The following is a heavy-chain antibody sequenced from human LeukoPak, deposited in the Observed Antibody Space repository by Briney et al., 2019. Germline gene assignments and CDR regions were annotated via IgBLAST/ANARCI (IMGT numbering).Heavy chain of an antibody. D-gene: IGHD2-21*02. J-gene: IGHJ3*02. CDR2: MNPNSGNT. CDR3: ARTRLRSYLAYCGGDCYSGDAFDI. V-gene: IGHV1-8*01. Sequence: ASVKVSCKASGYTSTSYDINWVRQATGQGLEWMGWMNPNSGNTGYAQKFQGRVTMTRNTSISTAYMELSSLRSEDTAVYYCARTRLRSYLAYCGGDCYSGDAFDIWGQGIMVTVSS. CDR1: GYTSTSYD.